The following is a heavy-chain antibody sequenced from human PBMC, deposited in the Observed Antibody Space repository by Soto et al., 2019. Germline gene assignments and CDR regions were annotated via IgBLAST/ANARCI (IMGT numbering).Heavy chain of an antibody. CDR2: IYPRDSAT. Sequence: PGESLKISCKGSGYNFAGYWIAWVRQSPGKGLELMGIIYPRDSATRYRPSFQGQVTISADKSISSAYLQWSSLRASDTAMYYCARGGVSPRTFDYWGQGTPVTVSS. V-gene: IGHV5-51*01. CDR1: GYNFAGYW. CDR3: ARGGVSPRTFDY. J-gene: IGHJ4*02. D-gene: IGHD3-3*01.